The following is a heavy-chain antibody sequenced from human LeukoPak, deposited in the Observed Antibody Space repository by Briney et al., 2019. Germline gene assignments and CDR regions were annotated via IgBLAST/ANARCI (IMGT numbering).Heavy chain of an antibody. CDR3: ARMVSVADGYSSGWYYFDY. Sequence: ASVKVSCKASGGTFSSYAISWVRQAPGQGLEWMGIINPSGGSTSYAQKFQGRVTMTRDTSTSTVYMELSSLRSEDTAVYYCARMVSVADGYSSGWYYFDYWSQGTLVTVSS. V-gene: IGHV1-46*01. CDR1: GGTFSSYA. J-gene: IGHJ4*02. CDR2: INPSGGST. D-gene: IGHD6-19*01.